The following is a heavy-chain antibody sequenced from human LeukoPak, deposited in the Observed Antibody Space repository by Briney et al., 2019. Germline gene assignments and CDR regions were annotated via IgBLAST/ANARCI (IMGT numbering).Heavy chain of an antibody. CDR3: ARSSSGDTIFGVVDAFDI. J-gene: IGHJ3*02. Sequence: GASVKVSCKASGYTFTSYAMNWVRQAPGQGLEWMGWMNPNSGNTGYAQKFQGRVTMTRNTSISTAYMELSSLRSEDTAVYYCARSSSGDTIFGVVDAFDIWGQGTMVTVSS. CDR1: GYTFTSYA. V-gene: IGHV1-8*02. CDR2: MNPNSGNT. D-gene: IGHD3-3*01.